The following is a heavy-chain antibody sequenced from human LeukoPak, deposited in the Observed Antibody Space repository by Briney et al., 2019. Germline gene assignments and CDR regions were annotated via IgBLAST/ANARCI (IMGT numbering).Heavy chain of an antibody. Sequence: GGSLRLSCSASGFTFSSYDMHWVRQATGKGLEWVSAIGTAGDTYYPGSVKGRFTISRENAKNSLYRQMNSLRAGDTAVYYCARVFGGSYQDAFDIWGQGTMVTVSS. D-gene: IGHD1-26*01. CDR3: ARVFGGSYQDAFDI. CDR1: GFTFSSYD. CDR2: IGTAGDT. V-gene: IGHV3-13*01. J-gene: IGHJ3*02.